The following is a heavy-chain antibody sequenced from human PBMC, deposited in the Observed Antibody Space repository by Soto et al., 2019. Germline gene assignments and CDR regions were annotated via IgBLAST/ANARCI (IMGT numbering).Heavy chain of an antibody. D-gene: IGHD3-9*01. CDR1: GDSINSDYYY. J-gene: IGHJ4*02. CDR2: IYYRGNT. V-gene: IGHV4-39*01. Sequence: QLQLQESGPGLVKPSETLSLTCSVSGDSINSDYYYWGWIRQPPGKGLEWIGSIYYRGNTYYNPSLKTRATISLDKSKSQFSLKLNSVTAADSAVYFCARLEGLATISYYFDYWGQGTLVTVSS. CDR3: ARLEGLATISYYFDY.